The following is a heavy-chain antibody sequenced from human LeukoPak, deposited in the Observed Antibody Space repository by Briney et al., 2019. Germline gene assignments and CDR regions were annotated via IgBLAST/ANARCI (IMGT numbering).Heavy chain of an antibody. J-gene: IGHJ4*02. Sequence: PSETLSLTCTVSGGSISSYYSSWIRQPAGKGLEWIGRIYTSGSTNYNPSLKSRVTMSVDTSKNQFSLKLSSVTAADTAVYYCASHCSSTSCYGSDYWGQGTLVTVSS. CDR1: GGSISSYY. V-gene: IGHV4-4*07. D-gene: IGHD2-2*01. CDR2: IYTSGST. CDR3: ASHCSSTSCYGSDY.